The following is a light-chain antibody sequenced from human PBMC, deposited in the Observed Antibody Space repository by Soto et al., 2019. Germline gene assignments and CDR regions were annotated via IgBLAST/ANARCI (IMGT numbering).Light chain of an antibody. J-gene: IGKJ3*01. CDR2: GAS. CDR1: QSVSSSY. Sequence: EIVLTQSPGTLSLSPGERATLSCRASQSVSSSYLAWYQQKPGQAPRLLIYGASSRATGIPDRCSGSGSGTDFTLTISRLEPEDFALYYCQQYGSSLFTFGPGTKVDIK. CDR3: QQYGSSLFT. V-gene: IGKV3-20*01.